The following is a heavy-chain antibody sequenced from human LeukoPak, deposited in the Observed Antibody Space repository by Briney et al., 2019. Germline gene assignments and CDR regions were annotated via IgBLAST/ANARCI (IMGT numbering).Heavy chain of an antibody. CDR1: GFSISNSA. CDR2: IWYDGSNK. J-gene: IGHJ6*02. CDR3: ARVPYYYGSGSYFGYYGMDV. D-gene: IGHD3-10*01. V-gene: IGHV3-33*08. Sequence: GGSLRLSCAASGFSISNSAMSWVRQAPGKGLEWVAVIWYDGSNKYYADSVKGRFTISRDNSKNTLYLQMNSLRAEDTAVYYCARVPYYYGSGSYFGYYGMDVWGQGTTVTVSS.